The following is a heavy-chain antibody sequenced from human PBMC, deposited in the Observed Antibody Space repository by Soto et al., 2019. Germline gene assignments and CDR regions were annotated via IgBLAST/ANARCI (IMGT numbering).Heavy chain of an antibody. CDR2: IFHSGST. Sequence: SETLSLTCAVFGGSISNSNWWTWARQPPGKGLDWIVEIFHSGSTNYNPTLMGRVTISVDKANNQFSLKLSYVTAADTAVYYGALRTIVGAAIWGQGTLVTVSS. D-gene: IGHD1-26*01. CDR3: ALRTIVGAAI. CDR1: GGSISNSNW. J-gene: IGHJ4*02. V-gene: IGHV4-4*02.